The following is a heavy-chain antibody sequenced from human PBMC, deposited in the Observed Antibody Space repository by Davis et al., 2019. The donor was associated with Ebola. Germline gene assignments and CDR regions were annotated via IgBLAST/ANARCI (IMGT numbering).Heavy chain of an antibody. CDR1: GGSLRGHY. Sequence: SETLSLTCAVYGGSLRGHYWSWFRQPPGKGLEWIGEINHSGTTNYDPSLKSRVTISVDTSKNPFSLKVTSVTAADTAVYYCARLPYSYGYGYYYYGMDVWGQGTTVTVSS. CDR3: ARLPYSYGYGYYYYGMDV. CDR2: INHSGTT. V-gene: IGHV4-34*01. J-gene: IGHJ6*02. D-gene: IGHD5-18*01.